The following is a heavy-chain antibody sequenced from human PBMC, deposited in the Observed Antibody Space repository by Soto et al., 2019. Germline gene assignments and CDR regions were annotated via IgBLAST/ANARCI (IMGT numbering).Heavy chain of an antibody. D-gene: IGHD3-9*01. CDR2: IYYSGST. CDR1: GGSISSYY. Sequence: LETLSLTCTVSGGSISSYYWSWIRQPPGKGLEWIGYIYYSGSTNYNPSLKSRVTISVDTSKNQFSLKLSSVTAADTAVYYCASAYYDILTGYYKWVFDIWGQGTMVTVSS. J-gene: IGHJ3*02. CDR3: ASAYYDILTGYYKWVFDI. V-gene: IGHV4-59*08.